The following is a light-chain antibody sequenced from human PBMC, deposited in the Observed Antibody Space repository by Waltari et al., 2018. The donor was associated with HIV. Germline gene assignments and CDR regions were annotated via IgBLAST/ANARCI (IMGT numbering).Light chain of an antibody. V-gene: IGLV3-25*03. Sequence: SYELTQPPSVSVSPGQTARITCSGDALSKHNAYWYQQKPGQAPVLMIYKDSERPSGIPERFSGSSSGTTVTLTISGVQAEDEADYYCQSTDTSGTYWVFGGGTKLTVL. J-gene: IGLJ3*02. CDR3: QSTDTSGTYWV. CDR1: ALSKHN. CDR2: KDS.